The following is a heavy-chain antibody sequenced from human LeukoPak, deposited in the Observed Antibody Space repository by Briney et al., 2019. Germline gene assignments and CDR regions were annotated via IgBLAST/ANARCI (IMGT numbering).Heavy chain of an antibody. J-gene: IGHJ5*02. Sequence: GGSLRLSCAASGFTFTTYAMSWVRQAPGKGLEWVSGICGSGGSTFYADSVKGRFTISGDNSKNTLYLQMNSLRAEDTAVYYCARDLPYFDPWGQGTLVTVSS. D-gene: IGHD5/OR15-5a*01. CDR1: GFTFTTYA. CDR2: ICGSGGST. CDR3: ARDLPYFDP. V-gene: IGHV3-23*01.